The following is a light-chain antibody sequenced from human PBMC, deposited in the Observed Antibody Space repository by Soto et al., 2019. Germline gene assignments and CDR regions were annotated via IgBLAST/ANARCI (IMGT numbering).Light chain of an antibody. CDR3: HHCGGSQP. Sequence: EIVLTQSPGNLSLSPGERATLSCRASQSISSSNLVWYQQKPGQAPRLLIYGASSRATGIPDRFSGSGSGTDVTLTISSLEPEDFAVYFCHHCGGSQPFGQGTKVETK. V-gene: IGKV3-20*01. CDR2: GAS. J-gene: IGKJ1*01. CDR1: QSISSSN.